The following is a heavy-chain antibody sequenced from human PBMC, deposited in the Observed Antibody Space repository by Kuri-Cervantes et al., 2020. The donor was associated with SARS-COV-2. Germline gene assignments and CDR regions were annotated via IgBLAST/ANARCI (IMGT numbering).Heavy chain of an antibody. V-gene: IGHV3-23*01. CDR1: GFTFSSYA. CDR2: ISPSDGNT. Sequence: GESLKISCAASGFTFSSYATSWVRQAPGKGLEWVSSISPSDGNTFYADSVKGRFTISRDNSKNTFFLQMNSLRAEDTALYYCAKGRYYSDVWGTGTTVTVSS. D-gene: IGHD3-10*01. CDR3: AKGRYYSDV. J-gene: IGHJ6*04.